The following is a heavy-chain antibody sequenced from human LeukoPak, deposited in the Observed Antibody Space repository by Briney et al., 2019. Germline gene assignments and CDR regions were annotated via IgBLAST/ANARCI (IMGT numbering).Heavy chain of an antibody. CDR3: ARGWPLIAAPPWFDP. Sequence: ASVKVSCKASGYTFTSYGIGWVRQAPGQGLEWMGWISAYNGKTNYAQKVQGRVTMTTDTYTSTAYMELRSLRSDDTAVYYCARGWPLIAAPPWFDPWGQGTLVTVSS. V-gene: IGHV1-18*01. J-gene: IGHJ5*02. D-gene: IGHD6-6*01. CDR2: ISAYNGKT. CDR1: GYTFTSYG.